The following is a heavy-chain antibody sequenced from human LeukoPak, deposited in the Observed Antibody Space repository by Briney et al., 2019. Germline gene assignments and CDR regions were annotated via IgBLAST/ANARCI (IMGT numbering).Heavy chain of an antibody. CDR3: ARYYSNSLDY. J-gene: IGHJ4*02. Sequence: GGSLRLSCAASGFTFSNYGMHWVRQAPGKGLEWVAVIWYDGSNKYCADSVKGRFTISRDNSKNMLYLQMSSLRAEDTAVYYCARYYSNSLDYWGQGTLVTVSS. CDR2: IWYDGSNK. CDR1: GFTFSNYG. V-gene: IGHV3-33*01. D-gene: IGHD4-11*01.